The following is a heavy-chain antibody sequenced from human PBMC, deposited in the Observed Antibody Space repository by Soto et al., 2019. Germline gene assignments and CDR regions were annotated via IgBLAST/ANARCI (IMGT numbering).Heavy chain of an antibody. CDR3: ARHLYYGSGTDWFDP. V-gene: IGHV4-39*01. J-gene: IGHJ5*02. CDR2: IYYSGST. Sequence: SETLSLTCTVSGGSISSSSYYWGWIRQPPGKGLEGIGSIYYSGSTYYNPSLKSRVTISVDTSKNQFSLKLSSVTAADTAVYYCARHLYYGSGTDWFDPWGQGTLVTVSS. D-gene: IGHD3-10*01. CDR1: GGSISSSSYY.